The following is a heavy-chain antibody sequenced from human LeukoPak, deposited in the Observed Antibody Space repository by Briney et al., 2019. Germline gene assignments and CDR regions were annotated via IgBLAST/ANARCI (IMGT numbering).Heavy chain of an antibody. V-gene: IGHV3-74*01. Sequence: GGSLRLSCAVSGFTFSNYWIHWVRQAPGKGLVWVSHINSDGSSTSYADSVKGRFTISRDNAKNTLYLQMNSLRAEDTAVYYCARDGIDYYFDYWGQGTLVTVSS. CDR2: INSDGSST. CDR3: ARDGIDYYFDY. D-gene: IGHD1-26*01. J-gene: IGHJ4*02. CDR1: GFTFSNYW.